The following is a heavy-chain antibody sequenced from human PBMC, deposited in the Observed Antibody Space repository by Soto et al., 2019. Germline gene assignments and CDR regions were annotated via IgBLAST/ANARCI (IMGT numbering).Heavy chain of an antibody. CDR2: INYSGTT. CDR1: GGSFSSDSFI. J-gene: IGHJ6*02. Sequence: LSLTCSVSGGSFSSDSFIWSWVRQFPGKGLEWIGYINYSGTTYYNPSLRSRITMSVDTSKNQFSLNLSSVTAADTAVYYCARDHKWDGMDVWGQGTTVTVSS. CDR3: ARDHKWDGMDV. V-gene: IGHV4-31*03. D-gene: IGHD1-26*01.